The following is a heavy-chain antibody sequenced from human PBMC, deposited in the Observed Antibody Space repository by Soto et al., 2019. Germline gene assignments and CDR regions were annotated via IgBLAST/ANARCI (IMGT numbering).Heavy chain of an antibody. Sequence: GGSLRLPSVGSGFSFNTYTINWVRQAPGKGLDPGSAISGTGETTYYADSVRGRFAICRDKSNNTVFLQMNTLRAEDTAVHYCLHIPGVGGGNRVYYTPDMDVWGQGTPVTVSS. V-gene: IGHV3-23*01. J-gene: IGHJ6*02. CDR3: LHIPGVGGGNRVYYTPDMDV. CDR2: ISGTGETT. CDR1: GFSFNTYT. D-gene: IGHD2-8*01.